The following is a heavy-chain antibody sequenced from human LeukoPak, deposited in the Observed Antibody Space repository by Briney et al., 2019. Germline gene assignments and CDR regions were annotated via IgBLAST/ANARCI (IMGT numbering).Heavy chain of an antibody. J-gene: IGHJ3*02. Sequence: ASVKVSCKASGYTFTSYYMHWVRQAPGQGLEWMGIINPSGGSTSYAQKFQGRVTMTRDTSTSTVYMELSSLRSEDTAVYYRARESSVTDAFDIWGQGTMVTVSS. CDR2: INPSGGST. CDR3: ARESSVTDAFDI. V-gene: IGHV1-46*03. D-gene: IGHD4-17*01. CDR1: GYTFTSYY.